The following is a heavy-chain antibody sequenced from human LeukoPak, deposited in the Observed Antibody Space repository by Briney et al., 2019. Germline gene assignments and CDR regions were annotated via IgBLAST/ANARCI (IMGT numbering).Heavy chain of an antibody. J-gene: IGHJ4*02. CDR1: GYIFTNYG. CDR2: ISVYNGDT. V-gene: IGHV1-18*01. CDR3: ARVEGPSIFGVIDY. Sequence: ASVKVSCKASGYIFTNYGISWVRQAPGQGLEWMGWISVYNGDTKYAQKLQDRVTMTTDTSTSTAYMEVRSLRSDDTAVYFCARVEGPSIFGVIDYWGQGTLVTISS. D-gene: IGHD3-3*01.